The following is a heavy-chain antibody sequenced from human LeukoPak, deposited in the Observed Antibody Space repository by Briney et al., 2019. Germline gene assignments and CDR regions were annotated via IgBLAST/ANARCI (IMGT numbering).Heavy chain of an antibody. J-gene: IGHJ4*02. CDR1: GASVSSPH. Sequence: SETLSLTCVVSGASVSSPHWNWIRQLPGKGLEWIGCLSYTGKTDYNPSLTSRVTISLDSSKNQVSLKLRSVTAADTAVYYCSEGYFEPFDHWGQGTLVTVSS. CDR2: LSYTGKT. V-gene: IGHV4-59*02. CDR3: SEGYFEPFDH. D-gene: IGHD2/OR15-2a*01.